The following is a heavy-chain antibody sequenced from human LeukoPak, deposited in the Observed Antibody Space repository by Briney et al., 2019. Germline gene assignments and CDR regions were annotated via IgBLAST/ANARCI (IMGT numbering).Heavy chain of an antibody. D-gene: IGHD2-21*02. CDR2: IYYSGST. CDR1: GGSISSYY. J-gene: IGHJ3*02. CDR3: ASRTYCGGDCYSLDAFDI. Sequence: SETLSLTCTVSGGSISSYYWSWIRQPPGKGLEWIGYIYYSGSTNCNPSLKSRVTISVDTSKNQFSLKLSSVTAADTAVYYCASRTYCGGDCYSLDAFDIWGQGTMVTVSS. V-gene: IGHV4-59*01.